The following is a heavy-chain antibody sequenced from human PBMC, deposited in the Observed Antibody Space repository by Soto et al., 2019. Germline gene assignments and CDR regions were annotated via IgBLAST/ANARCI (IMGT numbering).Heavy chain of an antibody. CDR1: GFTFSSYA. V-gene: IGHV3-23*01. Sequence: GGSLRLSCAASGFTFSSYAMSWVRQAPGKRLEWVSAISGSGGSTYYADSVKGRFTISRDNSKNTLYLQMNSLRAEDTAVYYCAKDRYCSGGSCFDAFDIWGQGTMVTVSS. CDR2: ISGSGGST. CDR3: AKDRYCSGGSCFDAFDI. J-gene: IGHJ3*02. D-gene: IGHD2-15*01.